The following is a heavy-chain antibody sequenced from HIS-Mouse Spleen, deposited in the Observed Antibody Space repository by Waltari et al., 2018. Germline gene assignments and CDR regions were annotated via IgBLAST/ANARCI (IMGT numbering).Heavy chain of an antibody. D-gene: IGHD6-13*01. CDR2: IYYSGST. V-gene: IGHV4-39*07. CDR3: AREIPYSSSWYDWYFDL. J-gene: IGHJ2*01. Sequence: QLQLQESGPGLVKPSETLSLTCTVSGGSIISSSYHLGWIRQPPGKGLEWIGSIYYSGSTYYNPSLKSRVTISVDTSKNQFSLKLSSVTAADTAVYYCAREIPYSSSWYDWYFDLWGRGTLVTVSS. CDR1: GGSIISSSYH.